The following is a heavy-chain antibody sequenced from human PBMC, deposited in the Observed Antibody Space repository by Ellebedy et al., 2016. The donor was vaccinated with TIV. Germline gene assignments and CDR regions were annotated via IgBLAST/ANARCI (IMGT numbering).Heavy chain of an antibody. CDR3: AREPFYGGTSGYFDL. D-gene: IGHD4-23*01. J-gene: IGHJ2*01. CDR1: GFTFSTYG. V-gene: IGHV3-30*02. Sequence: PGGSLRLSCAASGFTFSTYGMHWVRQAPGKGLEWVAFIRYDGDNKYYADSVKGRFTISRDNSKNTLYLQMNSLRPEDTAVYYCAREPFYGGTSGYFDLWGRGTLVTVSS. CDR2: IRYDGDNK.